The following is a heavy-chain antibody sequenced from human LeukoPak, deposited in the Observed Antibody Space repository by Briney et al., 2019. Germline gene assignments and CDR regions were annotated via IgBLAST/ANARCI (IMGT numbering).Heavy chain of an antibody. CDR1: GGSISSSSYY. Sequence: SSETLSLTCTVSGGSISSSSYYWGWIRQPPGKGLEWIGSIYYSGSTYYNPSLKSRVTISVDTSKNQFSLKLSSVTAADTAVYYCARAIGRIPYYYYYMDVWGKGTTVTVSS. V-gene: IGHV4-39*01. CDR2: IYYSGST. D-gene: IGHD2-15*01. J-gene: IGHJ6*03. CDR3: ARAIGRIPYYYYYMDV.